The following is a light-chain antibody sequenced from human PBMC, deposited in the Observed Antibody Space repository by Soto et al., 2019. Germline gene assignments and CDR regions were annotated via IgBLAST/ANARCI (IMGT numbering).Light chain of an antibody. CDR3: QTWGTDTVV. V-gene: IGLV4-69*01. Sequence: QSVLTQSPSASASLGASVKLTCTLSSGHSSYAIAWHQQQPEKGPRYLMNVNSDGSHSKRDGIPDRFSGSRSGAERYLTISSLQSEDEADYYCQTWGTDTVVFGGGTKLTV. J-gene: IGLJ2*01. CDR1: SGHSSYA. CDR2: VNSDGSH.